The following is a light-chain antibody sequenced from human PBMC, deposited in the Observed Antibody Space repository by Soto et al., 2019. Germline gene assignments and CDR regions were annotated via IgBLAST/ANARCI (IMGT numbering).Light chain of an antibody. V-gene: IGKV3-11*01. J-gene: IGKJ2*01. Sequence: EIVLTQSPATLSLSPGERATLSCRASQSVSSYFAWYQQKPGQPPRLLIYDASNRATGIPARFSGSGSGTDFTLTISSLEPEDFAVYYCQQYYSTPYTFGQGTKLEIK. CDR3: QQYYSTPYT. CDR1: QSVSSY. CDR2: DAS.